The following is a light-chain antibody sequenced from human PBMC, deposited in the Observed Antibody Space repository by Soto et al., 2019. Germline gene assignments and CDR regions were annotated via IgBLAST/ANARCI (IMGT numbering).Light chain of an antibody. CDR1: SSDIGAYNY. J-gene: IGLJ2*01. CDR3: SSYTSRSTLVV. Sequence: QSALTQPASVSGSPGQSVTISCTGTSSDIGAYNYVSWYQQSPGRAPKLIIFEVSHRPSGVSDRFSGSKSGDTASLTISGLHGEDGGDYYCSSYTSRSTLVVFGGGTKVTVL. V-gene: IGLV2-14*01. CDR2: EVS.